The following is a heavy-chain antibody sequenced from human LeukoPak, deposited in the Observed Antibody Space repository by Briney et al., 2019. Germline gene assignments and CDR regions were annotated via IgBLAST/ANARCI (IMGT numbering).Heavy chain of an antibody. CDR2: IKSDGGT. Sequence: GGSLRLSCAASGFTFSSYWMHWVRHAPGKGLVWVLRIKSDGGTNYADSVKGRFTISRDNAKNTVSLQMNSLRAEDTGVYYCARAPSEIGGYYPEYFRHWGQGTLVTVSS. D-gene: IGHD3-22*01. CDR1: GFTFSSYW. V-gene: IGHV3-74*01. J-gene: IGHJ1*01. CDR3: ARAPSEIGGYYPEYFRH.